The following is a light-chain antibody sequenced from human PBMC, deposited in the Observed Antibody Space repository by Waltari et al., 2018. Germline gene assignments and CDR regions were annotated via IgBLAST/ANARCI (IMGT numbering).Light chain of an antibody. CDR2: DVS. CDR3: SSYTSSDTYV. CDR1: SSDVGNHNY. Sequence: QSALTQPASVSGSPGQSITISCTGTSSDVGNHNYVSWYQQHPGKAPKLMIYDVSNRPSWVSNRFSGSKSGNTASLTISVLQAEDEAEYYCSSYTSSDTYVFGAGTKVTVL. J-gene: IGLJ1*01. V-gene: IGLV2-14*03.